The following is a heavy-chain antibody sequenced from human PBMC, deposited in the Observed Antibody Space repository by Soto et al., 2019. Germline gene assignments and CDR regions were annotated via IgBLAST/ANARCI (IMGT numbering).Heavy chain of an antibody. Sequence: SETLSLTSTVSGGSISSGGYYWSWIRQHPGKGLEWIGYIYYSGSTYYNPSLKSRVTISVDTSKTQFSLKLSSVTAADTAVYYCARRPTPIFCSSTSCHDAFDIWGQGTMVTVSS. CDR2: IYYSGST. CDR3: ARRPTPIFCSSTSCHDAFDI. J-gene: IGHJ3*02. CDR1: GGSISSGGYY. D-gene: IGHD2-2*01. V-gene: IGHV4-31*03.